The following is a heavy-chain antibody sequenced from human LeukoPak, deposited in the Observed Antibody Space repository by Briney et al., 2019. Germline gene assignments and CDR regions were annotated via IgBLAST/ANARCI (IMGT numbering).Heavy chain of an antibody. CDR2: IYSGGST. V-gene: IGHV3-66*01. J-gene: IGHJ4*02. D-gene: IGHD1-26*01. CDR1: GFTVSSNY. CDR3: ARGGATRGRFEN. Sequence: PGGSLRLSCAASGFTVSSNYMSWVRQAPGKGLEWVSVIYSGGSTYYADSVKGRFTISRDNPTSSLYLQMNSLRAEDTAVYYCARGGATRGRFENWGQGTLVTVSS.